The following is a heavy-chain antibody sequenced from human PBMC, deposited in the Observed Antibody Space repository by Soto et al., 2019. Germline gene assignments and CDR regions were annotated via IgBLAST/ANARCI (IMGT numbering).Heavy chain of an antibody. V-gene: IGHV3-21*01. CDR1: GFTFSSYS. Sequence: GGSLRLSCAASGFTFSSYSMNWVRQAPGKGLGWVSSISSSSSYIYYADSVKGRFTISRDNAKNSLYLQMNSLRAEDTAVYYWARDGFSDSGSYSAFDIWGQGTMVTVSS. J-gene: IGHJ3*02. D-gene: IGHD1-26*01. CDR2: ISSSSSYI. CDR3: ARDGFSDSGSYSAFDI.